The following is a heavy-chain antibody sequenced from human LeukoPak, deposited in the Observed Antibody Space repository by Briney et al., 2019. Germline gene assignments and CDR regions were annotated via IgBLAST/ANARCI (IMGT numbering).Heavy chain of an antibody. V-gene: IGHV3-48*03. CDR2: ISDSGSAI. J-gene: IGHJ4*02. CDR3: ATKVAGTSHFSY. CDR1: GFIISTFE. Sequence: PGGSLRLSCAASGFIISTFEMNWVRQAPGKGLEWVSYISDSGSAIQHADSVRGRFAISRDNAKNSLYLEMHSLRVEDTAVYYCATKVAGTSHFSYWGQGTLVTVSS. D-gene: IGHD6-19*01.